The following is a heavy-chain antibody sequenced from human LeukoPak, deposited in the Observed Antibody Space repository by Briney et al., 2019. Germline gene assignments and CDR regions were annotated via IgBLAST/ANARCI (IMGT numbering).Heavy chain of an antibody. CDR1: RFSFSNSW. D-gene: IGHD2-15*01. V-gene: IGHV3-74*01. CDR3: ARSRGYIVGGPMDV. CDR2: IRGDGGDT. Sequence: GGSLRLSCAASRFSFSNSWMHWVRQTPGKGLVWVSSIRGDGGDTTYTDSVKGRFTISRDNAKNTLYLQMNSLRADDTAVYYCARSRGYIVGGPMDVWGKGTTVTVSS. J-gene: IGHJ6*03.